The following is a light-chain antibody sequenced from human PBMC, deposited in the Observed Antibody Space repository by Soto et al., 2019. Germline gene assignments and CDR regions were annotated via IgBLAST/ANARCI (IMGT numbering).Light chain of an antibody. CDR2: DTS. CDR1: QTIRSL. CDR3: QQRHNWPIT. Sequence: EIVLTQSPATLSLSPGERATLSCRASQTIRSLLAWYQQRPGQAPRLLIYDTSNRATGIPARFSGSGSGTDFTLTISSLEPADFGVYYCQQRHNWPITFGQGTRLEIK. V-gene: IGKV3-11*01. J-gene: IGKJ5*01.